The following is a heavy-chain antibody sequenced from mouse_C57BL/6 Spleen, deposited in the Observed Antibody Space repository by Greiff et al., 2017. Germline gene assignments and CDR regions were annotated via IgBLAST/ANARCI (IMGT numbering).Heavy chain of an antibody. CDR2: IYPGSGST. CDR1: GYTFTSYW. D-gene: IGHD1-1*01. J-gene: IGHJ2*01. Sequence: VQLQQPGAELVKPGASVKMSCKASGYTFTSYWITWVKQRPGQGLEWIGDIYPGSGSTNYNEKFKSKATLTVDTSSSTAYMQLSSLTSEDSAVYYCARERYYGSSFYFDYWGQGTTLTVSS. V-gene: IGHV1-55*01. CDR3: ARERYYGSSFYFDY.